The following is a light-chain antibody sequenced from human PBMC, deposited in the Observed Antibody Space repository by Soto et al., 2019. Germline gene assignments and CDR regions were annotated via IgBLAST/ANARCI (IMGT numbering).Light chain of an antibody. CDR1: QSVSSSY. CDR2: GAS. CDR3: QQYDTSPPLT. Sequence: ETVLSQSLGTLSLYPGERATLSCRASQSVSSSYLAWYQQKPGQAPRLLIYGASSRATGTPDRFSGSGSGTDFTLTISRLEPEDFAVYYCQQYDTSPPLTFGGRTMVDIK. V-gene: IGKV3-20*01. J-gene: IGKJ4*01.